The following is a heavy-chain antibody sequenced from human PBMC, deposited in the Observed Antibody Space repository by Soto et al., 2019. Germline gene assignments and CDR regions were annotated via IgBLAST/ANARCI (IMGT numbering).Heavy chain of an antibody. CDR2: ISYDGSNK. CDR3: AKGAMAQAIVATRPLGY. V-gene: IGHV3-30*18. D-gene: IGHD5-12*01. CDR1: GFTFSSYG. Sequence: GGSLRLSCAASGFTFSSYGMHWVRQAPGKGLEWVAVISYDGSNKYYADSVKGRFTISRDNSKNTLYLQMNSLRAEDTAVYYCAKGAMAQAIVATRPLGYWGQGTLVTVYS. J-gene: IGHJ4*02.